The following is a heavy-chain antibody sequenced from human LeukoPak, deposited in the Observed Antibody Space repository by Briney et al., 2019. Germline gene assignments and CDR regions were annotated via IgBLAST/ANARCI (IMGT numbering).Heavy chain of an antibody. J-gene: IGHJ6*03. Sequence: ASVTVSFKASGGTFSSYAISWVRQAPGQGLEWMGGIIPIFGTANYAQKFQGRVTITTDESTSTAYMELSSLRSEDTAVYYCARSAAIRADYYYYYMDVWGKGTTVTVSS. D-gene: IGHD2-2*02. V-gene: IGHV1-69*05. CDR1: GGTFSSYA. CDR2: IIPIFGTA. CDR3: ARSAAIRADYYYYYMDV.